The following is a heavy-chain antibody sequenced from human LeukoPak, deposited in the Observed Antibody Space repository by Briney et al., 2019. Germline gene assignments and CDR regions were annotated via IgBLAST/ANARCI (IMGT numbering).Heavy chain of an antibody. D-gene: IGHD5-24*01. J-gene: IGHJ6*02. Sequence: GGSLRLSCAASVFTFSSYGMHWVRQAPGKGLEWVAVISYDGSNKYYADSVKGRFTISRDNSKNTLYLQMNSLRAEDTAVYYCAKDFSYNHEVGYYGMDVWGQGTTVTVSS. CDR2: ISYDGSNK. V-gene: IGHV3-30*18. CDR1: VFTFSSYG. CDR3: AKDFSYNHEVGYYGMDV.